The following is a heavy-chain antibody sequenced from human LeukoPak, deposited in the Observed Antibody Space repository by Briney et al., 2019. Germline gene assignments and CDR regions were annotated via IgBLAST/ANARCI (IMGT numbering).Heavy chain of an antibody. CDR3: ARSGYSYGNRFNWFDP. CDR2: IYYSGST. V-gene: IGHV4-39*01. Sequence: SETLSLTCTASGGSISSSSYYWGWIRQPPGKGLEWIGSIYYSGSTYYNPSLKSRVTISVDTSKNQFSLKLSSVTAADTAVYYCARSGYSYGNRFNWFDPWGQGTLVTVSS. CDR1: GGSISSSSYY. J-gene: IGHJ5*02. D-gene: IGHD5-18*01.